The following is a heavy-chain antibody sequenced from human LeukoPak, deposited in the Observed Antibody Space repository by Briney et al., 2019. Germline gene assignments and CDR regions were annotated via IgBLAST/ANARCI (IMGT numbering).Heavy chain of an antibody. CDR2: ISSSSSYI. Sequence: GGSLRLSCAASGFTFSSYSMNWVRQAPGKGLEWVSSISSSSSYIYYADSVKGRFTISRDNAKNSLYLQMNSLRAEDTAVYYCAKSVAVATIRGILDYWGQGTLVTVSS. D-gene: IGHD5-12*01. CDR1: GFTFSSYS. CDR3: AKSVAVATIRGILDY. J-gene: IGHJ4*02. V-gene: IGHV3-21*01.